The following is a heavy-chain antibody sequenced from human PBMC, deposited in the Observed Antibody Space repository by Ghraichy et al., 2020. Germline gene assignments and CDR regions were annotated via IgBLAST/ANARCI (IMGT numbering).Heavy chain of an antibody. V-gene: IGHV3-13*01. CDR2: IGSVGYT. CDR3: ARRYNYYDSSGYFQSWYFDL. Sequence: GGSLRLSCAASGFTFSSYDMHWVRQATGKGLEWVSAIGSVGYTYYPGTVKGRFTISRENAKNSLYLQMNSLRAEDTAVYYCARRYNYYDSSGYFQSWYFDLWGRGTLVTVSS. D-gene: IGHD3-22*01. J-gene: IGHJ2*01. CDR1: GFTFSSYD.